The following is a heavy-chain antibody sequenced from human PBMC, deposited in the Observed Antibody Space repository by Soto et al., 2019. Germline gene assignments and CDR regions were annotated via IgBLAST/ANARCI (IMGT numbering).Heavy chain of an antibody. J-gene: IGHJ4*02. CDR3: ARDQLPIVLVPAAHYYFDY. D-gene: IGHD2-2*01. Sequence: GASVKVSCKESGYTLTSYYMHWVRQAPGQGLEWMGIINPSGGSTSYAQKFQGRVTMTRDTSTSTVYMELSSLRSEDTAVYYCARDQLPIVLVPAAHYYFDYWGQGTLVTVSS. CDR2: INPSGGST. CDR1: GYTLTSYY. V-gene: IGHV1-46*01.